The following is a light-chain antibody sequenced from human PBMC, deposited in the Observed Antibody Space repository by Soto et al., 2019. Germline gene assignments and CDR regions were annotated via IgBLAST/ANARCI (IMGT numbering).Light chain of an antibody. Sequence: QSALTQPASVSGSPGPSITISFTGTSSDVESRNLVSWYQQHPGKDPKLIIYEVTKWPSGVSNRVSGSKSGNTASLTIFGLQAEDEADYYCCSYEGSYTWVFGGWTKLTVL. V-gene: IGLV2-23*02. J-gene: IGLJ3*02. CDR1: SSDVESRNL. CDR3: CSYEGSYTWV. CDR2: EVT.